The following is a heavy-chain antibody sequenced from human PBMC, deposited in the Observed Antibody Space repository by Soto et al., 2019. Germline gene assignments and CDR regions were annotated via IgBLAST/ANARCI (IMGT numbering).Heavy chain of an antibody. V-gene: IGHV1-69*08. J-gene: IGHJ4*02. Sequence: QVQLVQSGAEVKKPGSSVKVSCKASGGTFSTSTFTWVRQAPGQGLVWMGRTIPLLNVADYAQDFQGRGTITAXKXTXTXXMELASLTSKDTAVYYCARDSPIGSTYSGYDAIDSWGQGTLVTVSS. CDR2: TIPLLNVA. CDR3: ARDSPIGSTYSGYDAIDS. CDR1: GGTFSTST. D-gene: IGHD5-12*01.